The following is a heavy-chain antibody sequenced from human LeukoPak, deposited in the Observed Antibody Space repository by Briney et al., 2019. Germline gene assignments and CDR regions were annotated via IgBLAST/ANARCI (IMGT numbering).Heavy chain of an antibody. CDR2: IIPIFGTA. Sequence: SVKVSCKASGGTFSSYAISWVRQAPGQGLEWMGRIIPIFGTANYAQKFQGRVTITTDESTSTAYMELSSLRSEDTAVYYCARVPTVTHYYYYMDVWGKGITVTVSS. CDR1: GGTFSSYA. V-gene: IGHV1-69*05. D-gene: IGHD4-17*01. CDR3: ARVPTVTHYYYYMDV. J-gene: IGHJ6*03.